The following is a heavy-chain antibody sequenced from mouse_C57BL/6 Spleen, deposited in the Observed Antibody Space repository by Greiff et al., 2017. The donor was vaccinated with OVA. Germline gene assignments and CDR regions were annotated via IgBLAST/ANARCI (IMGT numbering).Heavy chain of an antibody. CDR2: ISAGGSYT. V-gene: IGHV5-4*01. D-gene: IGHD2-4*01. J-gene: IGHJ1*03. CDR1: GFTFSSYA. CDR3: AREYYDYDRYFDV. Sequence: EVQLVESGGGLVKPGGSLKLSCAASGFTFSSYAMSWVRQTPEKRLEWVATISAGGSYTYYTDNVKGRFTIARDNATNNLYLQRSHLKSEDTAMYYCAREYYDYDRYFDVWGTGTTVTVSS.